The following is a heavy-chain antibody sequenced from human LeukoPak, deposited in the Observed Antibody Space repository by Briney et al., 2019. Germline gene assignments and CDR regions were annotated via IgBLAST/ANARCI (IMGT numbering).Heavy chain of an antibody. Sequence: GASVKVSCKVSGYTLTELSMHWVRQAPGKGLEWVGIISPSGGSTSYAQKFQGRVAMTRDTSTSTVYMELSSLRSEDTAVYYCARGFYCSSTSCLNFDYWGQGTLVTVSS. CDR3: ARGFYCSSTSCLNFDY. V-gene: IGHV1-46*01. CDR2: ISPSGGST. J-gene: IGHJ4*02. CDR1: GYTLTELS. D-gene: IGHD2-2*01.